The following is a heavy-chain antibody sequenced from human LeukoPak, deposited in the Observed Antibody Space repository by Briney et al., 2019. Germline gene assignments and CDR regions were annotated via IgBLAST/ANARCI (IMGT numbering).Heavy chain of an antibody. Sequence: TGGSLRLSCAASGFTFSSYSMNWVRQAPGKGLEWVSSISSSSSYIYYADSVKGRFTISRDNSKNMLYLQLNSLRAEDTAVYYCAKGDPPTYYDILTGQDYWGQGTLVTVSS. CDR2: ISSSSSYI. CDR1: GFTFSSYS. J-gene: IGHJ4*02. CDR3: AKGDPPTYYDILTGQDY. D-gene: IGHD3-9*01. V-gene: IGHV3-21*04.